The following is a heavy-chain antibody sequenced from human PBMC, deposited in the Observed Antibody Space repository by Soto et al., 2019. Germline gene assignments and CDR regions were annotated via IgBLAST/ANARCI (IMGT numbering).Heavy chain of an antibody. D-gene: IGHD3-22*01. CDR1: GFTFSSYS. CDR2: ISSSSSTI. Sequence: GGSLRLSCAASGFTFSSYSMNWVRQAPGKGLEWVSYISSSSSTIYYAGSVKGRFTISRDNAKNSLYLQMNSLRAEDTAVYYCARESYYYDSSGYYYDAFDIWGQGTMVTVSS. J-gene: IGHJ3*02. CDR3: ARESYYYDSSGYYYDAFDI. V-gene: IGHV3-48*01.